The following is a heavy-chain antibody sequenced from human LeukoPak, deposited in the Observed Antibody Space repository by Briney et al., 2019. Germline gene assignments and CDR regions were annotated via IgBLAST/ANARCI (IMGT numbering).Heavy chain of an antibody. CDR1: GGSISSGGYY. CDR2: IYHSGST. Sequence: PSQTLSLTCTVSGGSISSGGYYWSWIRQPPGKGLEWIGYIYHSGSTYYNPSLKSRVTISVDRSKNQFSLKLSSVTAADTAVYYCARGPIAARPRGLDYWGQGTLVTVSS. D-gene: IGHD6-6*01. V-gene: IGHV4-30-2*01. J-gene: IGHJ4*02. CDR3: ARGPIAARPRGLDY.